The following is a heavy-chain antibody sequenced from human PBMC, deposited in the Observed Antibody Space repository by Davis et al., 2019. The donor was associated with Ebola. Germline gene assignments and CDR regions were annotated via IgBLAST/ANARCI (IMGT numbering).Heavy chain of an antibody. CDR1: GSSTSRGDYY. CDR2: INHSGST. V-gene: IGHV4-34*01. D-gene: IGHD2-15*01. J-gene: IGHJ2*01. Sequence: MPSDPLSLTCTLSGSSTSRGDYYWNWHRQPTGKGLEWIGEINHSGSTNYNPSLKSRVTISVDTSKNQFSLKLSSVTAADTAVYYCARVVFVAGATPSWYFDLWGRGTLVTVSP. CDR3: ARVVFVAGATPSWYFDL.